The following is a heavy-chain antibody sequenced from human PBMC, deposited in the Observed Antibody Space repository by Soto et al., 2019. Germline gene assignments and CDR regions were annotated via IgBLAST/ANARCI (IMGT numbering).Heavy chain of an antibody. Sequence: GGSLRLSCAASGFTFDDYAMHWVRQAPGKGLEWVSGISWNSGSIGYADSVKGRFTISRDNAKNSLYLQMNSLRAEDTALYYCAKGKGGRDTASPLYYYYYMDVWGKGTTVTVSS. CDR3: AKGKGGRDTASPLYYYYYMDV. V-gene: IGHV3-9*01. CDR1: GFTFDDYA. CDR2: ISWNSGSI. J-gene: IGHJ6*03. D-gene: IGHD5-18*01.